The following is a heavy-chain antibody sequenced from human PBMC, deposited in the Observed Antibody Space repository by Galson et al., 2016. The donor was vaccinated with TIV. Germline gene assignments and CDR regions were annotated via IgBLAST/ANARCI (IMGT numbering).Heavy chain of an antibody. CDR3: ARDRVVDATYYFYYYGLDV. D-gene: IGHD2-15*01. V-gene: IGHV3-66*02. CDR2: ISDGGNT. J-gene: IGHJ6*02. Sequence: SLRLSCAASGLSVSINYMTWVRQAPGKGLEWVSLISDGGNTYYPDCVKGRFTISRDNSKNTLYLQMNSLRVEDTAVYYCARDRVVDATYYFYYYGLDVWGQGTAVTVSS. CDR1: GLSVSINY.